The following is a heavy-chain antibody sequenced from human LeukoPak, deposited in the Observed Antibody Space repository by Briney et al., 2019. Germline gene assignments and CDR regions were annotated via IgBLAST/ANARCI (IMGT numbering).Heavy chain of an antibody. V-gene: IGHV1-18*04. CDR2: ISAYNGNT. CDR1: GYTFTSYG. CDR3: AGPMNYYGSGSYYNPLGFDY. D-gene: IGHD3-10*01. Sequence: ASVKVSCKASGYTFTSYGISWVRQAPGQGLEWMGWISAYNGNTNYARKLQGRVTMTTDTSTSTAYMELRSLRSDDTAVYYCAGPMNYYGSGSYYNPLGFDYWGQGTLVTVSS. J-gene: IGHJ4*02.